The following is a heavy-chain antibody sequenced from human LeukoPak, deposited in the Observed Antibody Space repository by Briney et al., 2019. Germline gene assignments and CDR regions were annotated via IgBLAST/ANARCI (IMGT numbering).Heavy chain of an antibody. D-gene: IGHD2-15*01. V-gene: IGHV4-4*07. CDR1: CCSMSNYY. J-gene: IGHJ4*02. Sequence: SETLSLTCTVSCCSMSNYYWSWIRQPAGKGLEWIGRIYSSGTTNYNPSLKSRVSMSVDPSKNQFSLKLTSVTAAATAVYYCARKYCSGGSCYHFDSWGQGTLVTVSS. CDR2: IYSSGTT. CDR3: ARKYCSGGSCYHFDS.